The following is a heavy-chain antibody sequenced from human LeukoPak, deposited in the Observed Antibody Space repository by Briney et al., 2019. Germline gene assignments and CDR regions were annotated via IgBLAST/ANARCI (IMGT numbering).Heavy chain of an antibody. V-gene: IGHV1-46*01. Sequence: GASVKVSCKASGYTFTSYYMHWVRQAPGQGLEWMGIISPSGGSTSYTQKFQGRVTMTRDTSTSTVYMELSSLRSEDTAVYYCARDSSLGVEIDYWGQGTLVTVSS. CDR1: GYTFTSYY. J-gene: IGHJ4*02. CDR3: ARDSSLGVEIDY. D-gene: IGHD2-8*01. CDR2: ISPSGGST.